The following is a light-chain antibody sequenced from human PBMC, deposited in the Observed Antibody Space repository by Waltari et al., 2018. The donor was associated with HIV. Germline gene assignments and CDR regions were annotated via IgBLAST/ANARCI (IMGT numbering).Light chain of an antibody. J-gene: IGKJ1*01. V-gene: IGKV1-39*01. Sequence: DIQMTQSPTSLSAYVGQTVIISCRVSQGISTYLNWYQKKGGKAPKLLIFGSSNLQSGVPSRFSGSGSGTDFTLIIRSLQPEDFASYFCQQSHSVPWTFGRGTNVEV. CDR3: QQSHSVPWT. CDR2: GSS. CDR1: QGISTY.